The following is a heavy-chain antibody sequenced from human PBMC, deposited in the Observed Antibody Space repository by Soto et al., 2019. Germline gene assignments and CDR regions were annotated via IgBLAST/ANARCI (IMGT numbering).Heavy chain of an antibody. J-gene: IGHJ4*02. V-gene: IGHV4-31*03. CDR3: GRCPNSTFAT. D-gene: IGHD2-15*01. CDR1: GDSISNGGHY. CDR2: IYYNGNT. Sequence: QLQESGPGLVNPSQTLSLTCTFSGDSISNGGHYWSWIRQHPGKGLEWIGYIYYNGNTYYNSSLKSRVFLSVDKSMYRFCQRLISLTAAYTAGYCCGRCPNSTFATGGQGSLVTVSS.